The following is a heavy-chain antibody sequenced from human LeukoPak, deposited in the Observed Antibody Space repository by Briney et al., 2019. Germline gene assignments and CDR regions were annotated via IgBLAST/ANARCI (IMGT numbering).Heavy chain of an antibody. CDR2: ISAYNGNT. J-gene: IGHJ5*02. V-gene: IGHV1-18*01. D-gene: IGHD3-22*01. CDR3: ARDRPTYYYDSSGSRGDNWFDP. Sequence: ESLMVSCKASCYSFTSYGISWLQQAPRQQLPWIAWISAYNGNTHYAQKLQDRVTTTTDTSPSTAYMALRSLRSADTAVYHCARDRPTYYYDSSGSRGDNWFDPWGQGTLVTVSS. CDR1: CYSFTSYG.